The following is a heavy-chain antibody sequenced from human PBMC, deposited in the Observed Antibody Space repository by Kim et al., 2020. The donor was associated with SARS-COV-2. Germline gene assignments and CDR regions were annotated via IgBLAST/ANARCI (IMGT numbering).Heavy chain of an antibody. D-gene: IGHD3-3*01. Sequence: DGSEKYYVDSVKGRFTISRDNAKSSLYLQMSNLRAEDTAVYYCVRSVDVWGRGTTVTVSS. V-gene: IGHV3-7*03. J-gene: IGHJ6*02. CDR2: DGSEK. CDR3: VRSVDV.